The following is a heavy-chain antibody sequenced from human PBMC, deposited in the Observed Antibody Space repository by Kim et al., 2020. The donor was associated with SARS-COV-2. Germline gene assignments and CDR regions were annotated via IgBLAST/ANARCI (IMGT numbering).Heavy chain of an antibody. CDR1: GYTFTSYD. Sequence: ASVKVSCKASGYTFTSYDINWVRQATGQGLEWMGWMNPNSGNTGYAQKFQGRVTMTRNTSISTAYMELSSLRSEDTAVYYCARGPLVPRKRSNYYGSGSYYPMPSRGIGWGQGTTVTVSS. CDR2: MNPNSGNT. J-gene: IGHJ6*02. V-gene: IGHV1-8*01. CDR3: ARGPLVPRKRSNYYGSGSYYPMPSRGIG. D-gene: IGHD3-10*01.